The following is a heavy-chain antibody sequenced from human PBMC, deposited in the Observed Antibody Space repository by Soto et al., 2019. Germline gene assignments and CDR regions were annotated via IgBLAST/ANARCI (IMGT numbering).Heavy chain of an antibody. V-gene: IGHV1-69*02. CDR2: VIPVSGMA. Sequence: QAQLVQSGAEVKKPGSSVKVSCKASGGTFSGYTINWVRQAPGQGLEWMGKVIPVSGMANYAQNFQGRLTITADKSTSTAYRELSSLRSEDTAIYYCARACIAAAGTRGCYSHAMDVWGQGTTVTVSS. CDR3: ARACIAAAGTRGCYSHAMDV. D-gene: IGHD6-13*01. J-gene: IGHJ6*02. CDR1: GGTFSGYT.